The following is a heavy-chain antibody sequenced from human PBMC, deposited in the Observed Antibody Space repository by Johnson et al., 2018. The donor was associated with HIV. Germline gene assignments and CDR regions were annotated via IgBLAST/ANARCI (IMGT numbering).Heavy chain of an antibody. J-gene: IGHJ3*02. CDR1: GFTFSSYG. V-gene: IGHV3-33*01. D-gene: IGHD7-27*01. CDR2: IWYDGSNK. Sequence: QVQVLESGGGVVQPGRSLRLSCAASGFTFSSYGMHWVRQAPGKGLEWVAVIWYDGSNKYYVDSVKGRFTISRDNSKNTLYLQMNSLRAEDTAAHYCARSWGNDAFDIWGQGTMVTVSS. CDR3: ARSWGNDAFDI.